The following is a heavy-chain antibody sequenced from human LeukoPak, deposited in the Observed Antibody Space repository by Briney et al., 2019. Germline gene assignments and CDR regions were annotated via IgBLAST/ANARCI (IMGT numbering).Heavy chain of an antibody. CDR1: GYTFTGYY. CDR3: ARGRIAAPTGNWFDP. Sequence: GASVKVSCKASGYTFTGYYMHWVRQAPGQGLEWMGWINPNSGGTNYAQKFQGRVTMTRDTSISTAYMELSRLRSDDTAVYYCARGRIAAPTGNWFDPWGQGTLATVSS. J-gene: IGHJ5*02. D-gene: IGHD6-6*01. V-gene: IGHV1-2*02. CDR2: INPNSGGT.